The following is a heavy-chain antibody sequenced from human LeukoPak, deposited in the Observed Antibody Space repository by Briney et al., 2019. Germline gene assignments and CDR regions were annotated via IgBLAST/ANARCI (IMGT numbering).Heavy chain of an antibody. CDR3: ARDGYGSGSYGWFDP. Sequence: SETLSLTCSVSGASITSSYWSWIRQTPGKGLEWIGNIYSGGTNHNPSFESRVTVSLDTSKNQISLRLTSVTAADTALYYCARDGYGSGSYGWFDPWGQGTLVTVSS. CDR2: IYSGGT. V-gene: IGHV4-59*01. J-gene: IGHJ5*02. CDR1: GASITSSY. D-gene: IGHD3-10*01.